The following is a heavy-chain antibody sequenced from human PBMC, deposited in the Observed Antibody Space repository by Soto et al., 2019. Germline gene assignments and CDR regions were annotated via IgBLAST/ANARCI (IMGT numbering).Heavy chain of an antibody. V-gene: IGHV3-23*01. J-gene: IGHJ4*02. Sequence: GGSLRLSCAASGFTFTNYAMSWVRQAPGKGLEWVSSISGSGGSTYYADSVKGRFTIFRDNSKNTVELQMNSLRAEDTAVDYCARDFHYGKYWNYLDYWGQGT. CDR2: ISGSGGST. D-gene: IGHD2-8*02. CDR3: ARDFHYGKYWNYLDY. CDR1: GFTFTNYA.